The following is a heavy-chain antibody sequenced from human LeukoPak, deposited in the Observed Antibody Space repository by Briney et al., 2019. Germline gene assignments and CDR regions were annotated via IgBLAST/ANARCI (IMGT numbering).Heavy chain of an antibody. CDR3: ARRPYCSSTSCFGLKTAWFDP. D-gene: IGHD2-2*01. V-gene: IGHV4-34*01. CDR2: INHSGST. J-gene: IGHJ5*02. Sequence: ASETLSLTCAVYGGSFSGYYWSWIRQPPGKGLEWIGEINHSGSTNYNPSLKSRVTISVDTSKNQFSLKLSSVTAADTAMYYCARRPYCSSTSCFGLKTAWFDPWGQGTLVTVSS. CDR1: GGSFSGYY.